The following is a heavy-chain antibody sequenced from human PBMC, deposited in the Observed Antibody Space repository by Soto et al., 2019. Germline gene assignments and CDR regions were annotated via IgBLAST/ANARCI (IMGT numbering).Heavy chain of an antibody. J-gene: IGHJ6*03. CDR3: ARGVRVKQLVLGYYYYMDV. D-gene: IGHD6-13*01. V-gene: IGHV1-8*01. CDR1: GYTFTSYD. CDR2: MNPNSGNT. Sequence: ASVKVSCKASGYTFTSYDINWVRQATGQGLEWMGWMNPNSGNTGYAQKFQGRVTMTRNTSISTAYMELSSLRSEDTAVYYCARGVRVKQLVLGYYYYMDVWRKGTTVTVSS.